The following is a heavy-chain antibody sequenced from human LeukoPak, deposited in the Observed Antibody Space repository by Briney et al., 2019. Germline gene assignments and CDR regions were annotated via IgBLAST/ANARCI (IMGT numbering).Heavy chain of an antibody. V-gene: IGHV3-7*03. J-gene: IGHJ3*02. CDR2: IKQDGSEK. Sequence: GGSLRLSCAASGFTFSSYWMNWVRQAPGKGLEWVANIKQDGSEKYYVDSVKGRFTISRDNSKNTLYLQMNSLRAEDTAVYYCAEDRARYSSSSDAFDIWGQGTMVTVSS. D-gene: IGHD6-13*01. CDR1: GFTFSSYW. CDR3: AEDRARYSSSSDAFDI.